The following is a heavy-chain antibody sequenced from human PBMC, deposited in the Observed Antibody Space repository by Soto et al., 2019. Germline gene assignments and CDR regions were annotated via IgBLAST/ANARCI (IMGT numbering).Heavy chain of an antibody. CDR1: GYTFPSFA. D-gene: IGHD2-2*01. V-gene: IGHV1-3*01. CDR2: INAGNGNT. J-gene: IGHJ5*02. CDR3: ARVILVPNPKYNWFDP. Sequence: ASVKVSCKASGYTFPSFAMHWVRQAPGQRLEWMGWINAGNGNTKYSQNFQGRVTITRDTSATTAYLELSSLRSEDTALYYCARVILVPNPKYNWFDPWGQGTLVTVPQ.